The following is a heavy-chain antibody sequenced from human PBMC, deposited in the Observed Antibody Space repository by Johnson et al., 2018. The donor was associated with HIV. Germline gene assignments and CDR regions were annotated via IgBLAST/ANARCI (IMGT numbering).Heavy chain of an antibody. CDR2: ISNSGSTL. V-gene: IGHV3-11*04. Sequence: QVLLVESGGGLVKPGGSLRLSCVASGFTFSDYYMSWVRQAPGKGLAWVSYISNSGSTLYSADAVQGRFTISRDNAKNSLYVQMNSLRVEDTAVYYCARSKDCSGGSCPDAFDIWGQGTMVSVSS. J-gene: IGHJ3*02. CDR3: ARSKDCSGGSCPDAFDI. CDR1: GFTFSDYY. D-gene: IGHD2-15*01.